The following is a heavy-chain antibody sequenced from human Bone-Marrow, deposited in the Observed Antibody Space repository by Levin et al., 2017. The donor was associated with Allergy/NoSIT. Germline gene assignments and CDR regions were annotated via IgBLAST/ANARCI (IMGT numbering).Heavy chain of an antibody. CDR2: ISANGANT. CDR1: GFTFSNHV. V-gene: IGHV3-23*01. Sequence: GESLKISCAASGFTFSNHVMHWVRQAPREGLEWVSSISANGANTYYADSVKGRFTISRDNSKNALYLQMSSLRAEDTAVYYCATTDLSWNTWYEAYWCRGSLVTVSS. CDR3: ATTDLSWNTWYEAY. D-gene: IGHD1/OR15-1a*01. J-gene: IGHJ4*02.